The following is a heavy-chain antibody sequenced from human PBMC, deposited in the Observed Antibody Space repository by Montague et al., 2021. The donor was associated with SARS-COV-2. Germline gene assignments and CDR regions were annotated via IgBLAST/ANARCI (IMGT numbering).Heavy chain of an antibody. CDR2: SYTSGSI. CDR1: GDSITSGSYY. CDR3: ARDWGSYSGSFDY. Sequence: TLSLTCTVSGDSITSGSYYWNWVRQPAGKGLEWVGRSYTSGSIDYNPSLKSRLTISVDTSKNQFSLKLSSVTAADTAVYFCARDWGSYSGSFDYWGQGALVTVSS. V-gene: IGHV4-61*02. J-gene: IGHJ4*02. D-gene: IGHD1-26*01.